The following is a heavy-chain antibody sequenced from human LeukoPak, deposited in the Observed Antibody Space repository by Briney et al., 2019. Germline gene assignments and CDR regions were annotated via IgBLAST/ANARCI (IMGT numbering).Heavy chain of an antibody. CDR1: GFTFSDYH. J-gene: IGHJ4*02. Sequence: GGSLRLSCAASGFTFSDYHMTWIRQAPGKGLEWVSYISGSSIYTRYADSVKGRFTISRDNAKNSPYLQMNSLRAEDTALYYCVRDISGYYFDYWGQGTLVTVSS. V-gene: IGHV3-11*05. D-gene: IGHD3-22*01. CDR2: ISGSSIYT. CDR3: VRDISGYYFDY.